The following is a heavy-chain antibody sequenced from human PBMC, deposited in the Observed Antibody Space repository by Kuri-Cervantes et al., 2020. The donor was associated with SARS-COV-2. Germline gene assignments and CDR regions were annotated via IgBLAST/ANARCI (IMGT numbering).Heavy chain of an antibody. CDR2: IYYSGST. V-gene: IGHV4-39*07. D-gene: IGHD3-3*01. CDR1: GGSISSSSYY. J-gene: IGHJ6*02. CDR3: ARDDPDYDFWSGYSPGLGMDV. Sequence: SETLSLTCTVSGGSISSSSYYWGWIRQPPGKGLEWIGSIYYSGSTYYNPSLKSRVTISVDTSKNQFSLKLSSVTAADMAVYYCARDDPDYDFWSGYSPGLGMDVWGQGTTVTVSS.